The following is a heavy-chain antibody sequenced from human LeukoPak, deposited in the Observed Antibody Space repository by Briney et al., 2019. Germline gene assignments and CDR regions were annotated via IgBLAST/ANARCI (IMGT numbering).Heavy chain of an antibody. CDR3: TKYSRTYQLLSLVN. CDR2: ISWNSSNK. D-gene: IGHD2-2*01. J-gene: IGHJ4*02. CDR1: GFTFSGYA. Sequence: TGGSLRLSCAASGFTFSGYAMHWVRQAPGEGLEWVSGISWNSSNKGYADSVKGRFTISRDNAKNSLYLQMNSLRPEDTALYYCTKYSRTYQLLSLVNWGQRTLVTVSS. V-gene: IGHV3-9*01.